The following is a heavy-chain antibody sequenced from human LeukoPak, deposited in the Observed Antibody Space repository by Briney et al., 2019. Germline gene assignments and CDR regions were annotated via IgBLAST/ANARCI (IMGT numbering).Heavy chain of an antibody. CDR3: ARPGALDWLDY. CDR1: GGSISSSSYY. V-gene: IGHV4-39*01. D-gene: IGHD3-9*01. Sequence: SETVSLTCTVSGGSISSSSYYWGWIRQPPGKGLEWIGSIYYSGSTYYNPSLKSRVTISVDTSKNQFSLRLSSVTAADTAVYYCARPGALDWLDYWGQGTLVTVSS. J-gene: IGHJ4*02. CDR2: IYYSGST.